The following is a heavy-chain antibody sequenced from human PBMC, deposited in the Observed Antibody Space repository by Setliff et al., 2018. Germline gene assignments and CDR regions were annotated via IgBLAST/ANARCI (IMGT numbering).Heavy chain of an antibody. CDR2: INPNSGGT. CDR3: ARGARCYDSSGYYPDY. V-gene: IGHV1-2*06. D-gene: IGHD3-22*01. J-gene: IGHJ4*02. CDR1: GYTFTGYY. Sequence: ASVKVSCKASGYTFTGYYMYWVRQAPGQGLEWMGRINPNSGGTNYAQKFQGRVTMTRDTSISTVYMELSRLRSDDTAVYYCARGARCYDSSGYYPDYWGQGTLVTVSS.